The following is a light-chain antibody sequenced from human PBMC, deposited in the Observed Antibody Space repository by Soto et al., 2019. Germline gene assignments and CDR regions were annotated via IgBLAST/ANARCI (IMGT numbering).Light chain of an antibody. J-gene: IGKJ4*01. Sequence: EIVLTQSPATLSLSPGERATLSCRASQSVSSYLAWYQQKPGQAPRLLIYDASNRATGIPARFSGSGSGTDFTLTISSLEPEDFAVYYCQRGTFGGGTKVEIK. V-gene: IGKV3-11*01. CDR1: QSVSSY. CDR2: DAS. CDR3: QRGT.